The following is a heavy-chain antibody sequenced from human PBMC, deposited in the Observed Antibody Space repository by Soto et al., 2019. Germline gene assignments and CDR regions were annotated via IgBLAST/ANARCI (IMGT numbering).Heavy chain of an antibody. CDR3: ARDLSLPLATHYYYYGMDV. D-gene: IGHD2-15*01. Sequence: GGSLRLSCAASGFTFSSYSMNWVRQAPGKGLEWVSSISSSSSYIYYADSVKGRFTISRDNAKNSLYLQMNSLRAEDTAVYYCARDLSLPLATHYYYYGMDVWGQGTTVTVSS. V-gene: IGHV3-21*01. CDR1: GFTFSSYS. J-gene: IGHJ6*02. CDR2: ISSSSSYI.